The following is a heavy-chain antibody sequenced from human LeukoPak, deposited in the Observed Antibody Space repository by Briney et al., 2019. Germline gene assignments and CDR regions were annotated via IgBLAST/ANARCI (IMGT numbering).Heavy chain of an antibody. CDR3: AKDTTAAAGTIGY. CDR1: GFTFDDYA. J-gene: IGHJ4*02. Sequence: SLRLSCAASGFTFDDYAMHWVRQAPGKGLEWVSGISWNSGSIGYADSVKGRFTISRDNAKNSLYLQMNSLRAEDTALYYCAKDTTAAAGTIGYWGQGTLVTVFS. V-gene: IGHV3-9*01. CDR2: ISWNSGSI. D-gene: IGHD6-13*01.